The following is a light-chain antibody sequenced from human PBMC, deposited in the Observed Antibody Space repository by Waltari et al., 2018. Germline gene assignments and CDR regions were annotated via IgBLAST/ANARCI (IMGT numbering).Light chain of an antibody. Sequence: EIVLTQSPGTLSLSPGDRATLPCRASQSVTRTYLAWYHQKPGQAPRLLLYGASSRATGIPDRFSGSGSGTDFTLTISRLEPEDFAVYYCQQYGTSLFTFGPGTKVEIK. CDR1: QSVTRTY. J-gene: IGKJ3*01. CDR2: GAS. CDR3: QQYGTSLFT. V-gene: IGKV3-20*01.